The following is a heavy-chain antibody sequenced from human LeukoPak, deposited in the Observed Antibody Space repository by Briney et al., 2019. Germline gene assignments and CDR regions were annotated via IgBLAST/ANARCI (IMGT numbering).Heavy chain of an antibody. J-gene: IGHJ4*02. D-gene: IGHD2-2*01. CDR3: ARPQGFQLLDFEY. CDR2: IYYSGST. Sequence: SDTLSLTCTVSGGSISSSSYYWGWIRQPPGKGLEWIGRIYYSGSTYYKPSLKSRLTISVDTSKNQSSLKLSSVTAADTAVYYCARPQGFQLLDFEYWGQGTLVTVSS. V-gene: IGHV4-39*01. CDR1: GGSISSSSYY.